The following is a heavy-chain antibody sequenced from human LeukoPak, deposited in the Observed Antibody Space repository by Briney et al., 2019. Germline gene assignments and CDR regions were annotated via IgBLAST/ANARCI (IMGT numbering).Heavy chain of an antibody. J-gene: IGHJ4*02. D-gene: IGHD2-2*01. V-gene: IGHV3-23*01. CDR2: ISGSGGSS. Sequence: GGSLRLSCAASGLTFRNYAMSWVRQAPGKGLEWVSAISGSGGSSYYADSVRGRFTISRDNSKNTLYLQMNSLRAEDTAVYYCAKGLDGSTSCPDYWGQGTLVTVSS. CDR1: GLTFRNYA. CDR3: AKGLDGSTSCPDY.